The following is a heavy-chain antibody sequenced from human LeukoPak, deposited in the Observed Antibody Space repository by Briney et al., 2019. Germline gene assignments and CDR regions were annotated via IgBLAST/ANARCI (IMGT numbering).Heavy chain of an antibody. V-gene: IGHV4-39*01. J-gene: IGHJ4*02. CDR1: GGSMSSYY. Sequence: TSETLSLTCTVSGGSMSSYYWGWIRQPPGKGLEWIGSIYYSGSTYYNSSLQSRITISVDTSKNQFSLKLTSVTAADTAVYYCASDRSGLSFCFWGQGTLVTVSS. D-gene: IGHD3-22*01. CDR3: ASDRSGLSFCF. CDR2: IYYSGST.